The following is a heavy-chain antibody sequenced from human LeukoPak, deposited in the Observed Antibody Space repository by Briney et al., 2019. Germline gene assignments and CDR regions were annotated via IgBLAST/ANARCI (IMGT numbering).Heavy chain of an antibody. CDR3: AKEGGA. D-gene: IGHD3-16*01. J-gene: IGHJ5*02. Sequence: GGSLRLSCVGAGFTFSSYTMTWVRQAPGKGLEWVSAIGGRGGSTYYADSVKGRFTISRDNSKNTVYLQMNSLRADDTAVYYCAKEGGAWGQGTLVSVSS. CDR2: IGGRGGST. CDR1: GFTFSSYT. V-gene: IGHV3-23*01.